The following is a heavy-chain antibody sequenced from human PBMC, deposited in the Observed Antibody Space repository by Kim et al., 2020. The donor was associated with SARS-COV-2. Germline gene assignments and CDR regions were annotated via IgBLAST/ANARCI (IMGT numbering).Heavy chain of an antibody. V-gene: IGHV3-74*01. J-gene: IGHJ6*02. CDR1: GFTFSSYW. D-gene: IGHD3-10*01. CDR3: ARAFVSVVWGVIMKGYYYYGMDV. CDR2: INSDGSST. Sequence: GGSLRLSCAASGFTFSSYWMHWVRQAPGKGLVWVSRINSDGSSTSYADSVKGRFTISRDNAKNTLYLQMNSLSAEDTAVYYCARAFVSVVWGVIMKGYYYYGMDVWGQGTPVTVSS.